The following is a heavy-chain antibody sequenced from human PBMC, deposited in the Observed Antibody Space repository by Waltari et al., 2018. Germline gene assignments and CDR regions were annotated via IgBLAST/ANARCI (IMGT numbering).Heavy chain of an antibody. CDR3: ARESPFEPRGWFDP. CDR2: ISHSGTYI. D-gene: IGHD3-9*01. Sequence: EVQLVESGGGLVKPGGALRLSCAASAFMFSGSRLNWVRQAPGKALEWVSFISHSGTYIYYADSVKGRFTISRDNAKNSVYLQMSNLRADDTAVYYCARESPFEPRGWFDPWGQGTLVTVSS. J-gene: IGHJ5*02. V-gene: IGHV3-21*01. CDR1: AFMFSGSR.